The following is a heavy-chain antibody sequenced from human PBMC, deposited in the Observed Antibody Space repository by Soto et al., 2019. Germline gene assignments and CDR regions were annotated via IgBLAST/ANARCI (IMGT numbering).Heavy chain of an antibody. D-gene: IGHD3-10*01. CDR3: ARLVYDTRLNYMYFDF. CDR1: GVSISSGNW. V-gene: IGHV4-4*01. J-gene: IGHJ4*02. Sequence: LSLTCAVSGVSISSGNWWTWVRQTPQRGLEYIGEIFHDGTANYDPSFERRVAISVDTSKNQFSLKLTSVTAADTAIYFCARLVYDTRLNYMYFDFWGQGALVTVSS. CDR2: IFHDGTA.